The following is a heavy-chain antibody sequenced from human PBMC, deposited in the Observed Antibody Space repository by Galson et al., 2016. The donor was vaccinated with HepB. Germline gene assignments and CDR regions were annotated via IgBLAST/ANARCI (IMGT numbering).Heavy chain of an antibody. V-gene: IGHV3-21*01. D-gene: IGHD2-2*01. Sequence: SLRLSCAASGFTFSRYSMNWVRQAPGKGPEWVSSISSSSGYIYYADSVKGRFTISRDNAKNSLYLHMDSLRAEDTAVYYCARDPVYCSSTSCYYFDYWGQGTLVTVSS. J-gene: IGHJ4*02. CDR1: GFTFSRYS. CDR2: ISSSSGYI. CDR3: ARDPVYCSSTSCYYFDY.